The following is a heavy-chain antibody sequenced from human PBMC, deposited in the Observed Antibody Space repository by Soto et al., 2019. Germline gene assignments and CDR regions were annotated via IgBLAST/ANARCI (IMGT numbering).Heavy chain of an antibody. CDR2: IYPGDSDT. Sequence: GESLKISCKGSGYSFTNYWIGWVRQMPGKGLEWMGIIYPGDSDTRYSPSFQGQVTISADKSISTAYLQWSSLKASDTAMYYCARGTYDYVWGSYRMDYYYYGMDVWGQGTTVTVSS. V-gene: IGHV5-51*01. CDR3: ARGTYDYVWGSYRMDYYYYGMDV. J-gene: IGHJ6*02. D-gene: IGHD3-16*02. CDR1: GYSFTNYW.